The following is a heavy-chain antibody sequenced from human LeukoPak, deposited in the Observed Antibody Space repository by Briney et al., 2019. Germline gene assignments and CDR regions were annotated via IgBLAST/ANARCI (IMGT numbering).Heavy chain of an antibody. CDR2: ISGSGGST. Sequence: GGSLRLSCAASGLTFSSYAMSWVRQAPGKGLEWVSAISGSGGSTYYADSVKGRFTISRDNSKNTLYLQMNSLRAEDTAVYYCTRDQRKYCSRTTCFVFDIWGQGTVVSVSS. J-gene: IGHJ3*02. CDR3: TRDQRKYCSRTTCFVFDI. D-gene: IGHD2-2*01. CDR1: GLTFSSYA. V-gene: IGHV3-23*01.